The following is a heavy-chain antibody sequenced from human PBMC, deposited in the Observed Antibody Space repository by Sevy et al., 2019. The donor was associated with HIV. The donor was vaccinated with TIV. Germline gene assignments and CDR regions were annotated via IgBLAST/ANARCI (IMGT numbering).Heavy chain of an antibody. CDR2: INHSGST. D-gene: IGHD6-13*01. CDR1: GGSLSGYY. J-gene: IGHJ6*03. CDR3: ARFVWHTSSFYQGYYYMDV. V-gene: IGHV4-34*01. Sequence: SETLSLTCAVYGGSLSGYYWSWIRQPPEKGLEWIGEINHSGSTNYNPSLKSRVTISLDTSKNPFSLKLSSVTAADTAVYYCARFVWHTSSFYQGYYYMDVWGKGTTVTVSS.